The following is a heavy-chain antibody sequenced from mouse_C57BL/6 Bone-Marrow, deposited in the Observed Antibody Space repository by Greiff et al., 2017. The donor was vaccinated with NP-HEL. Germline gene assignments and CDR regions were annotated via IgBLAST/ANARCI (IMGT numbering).Heavy chain of an antibody. CDR1: GFSLTSYG. V-gene: IGHV2-9*01. CDR2: IWGGGST. D-gene: IGHD2-4*01. J-gene: IGHJ4*01. CDR3: VYYDYDVYYAMDD. Sequence: QVQLKESGPGLVAPSQSLSITCTVSGFSLTSYGVDWVRQPPGKGLEWLGVIWGGGSTNYNSALMSSLCSSKDNSKSQVFLKMNSLQTDDTAMYYCVYYDYDVYYAMDDWGQGTSVTVSS.